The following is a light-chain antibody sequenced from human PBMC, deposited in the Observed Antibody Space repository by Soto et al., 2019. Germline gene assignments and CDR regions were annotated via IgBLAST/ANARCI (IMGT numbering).Light chain of an antibody. Sequence: QSVLTQPPSASGSPGQRVTISCSGGSSNIGTNAVNWYQQLPGTAPKLLIYNNNQRPSGVPDRFSGSKSGTSASLAISVLQSEDEADYYCAAWDDRLNGYVFGTGTKVTVL. CDR2: NNN. V-gene: IGLV1-44*01. CDR1: SSNIGTNA. J-gene: IGLJ1*01. CDR3: AAWDDRLNGYV.